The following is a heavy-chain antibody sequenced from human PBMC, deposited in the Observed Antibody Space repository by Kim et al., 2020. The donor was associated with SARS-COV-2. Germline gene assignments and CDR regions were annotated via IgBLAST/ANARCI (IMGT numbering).Heavy chain of an antibody. CDR3: ARDGTLRLGELSLTYYYYGMDV. CDR1: GFTFSSYS. J-gene: IGHJ6*02. Sequence: GGSLRLSCAASGFTFSSYSMNWVRRAPGKGLEWVSSISTSSSYIYYADSVKGRFTISRDNAKNSLYLQMNSLRAEDTAVYYCARDGTLRLGELSLTYYYYGMDVWGQWTTVTVSS. V-gene: IGHV3-21*01. CDR2: ISTSSSYI. D-gene: IGHD3-16*02.